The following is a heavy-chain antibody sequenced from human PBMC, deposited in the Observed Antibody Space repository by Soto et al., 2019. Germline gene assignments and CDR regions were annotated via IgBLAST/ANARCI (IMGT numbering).Heavy chain of an antibody. CDR2: ISYDGSNK. CDR3: ARDQDVEMATITEEFGPDY. CDR1: GFTFSSYA. Sequence: QVQLVESGGGVVQPGRSLRLSCAASGFTFSSYAMHWVRQAPGKGLEWVAVISYDGSNKYYADSVKGRFTISRDNSKNTLYLQMNSLRAEDTAVYYCARDQDVEMATITEEFGPDYWGQGTLVTVSS. V-gene: IGHV3-30-3*01. D-gene: IGHD5-12*01. J-gene: IGHJ4*02.